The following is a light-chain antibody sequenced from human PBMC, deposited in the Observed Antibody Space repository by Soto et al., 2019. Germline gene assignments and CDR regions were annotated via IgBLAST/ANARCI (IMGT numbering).Light chain of an antibody. J-gene: IGKJ1*01. V-gene: IGKV3-20*01. Sequence: DIVLTQSPCTLSVSRGEIATLSCRAIQSISSSSLAWYQQKPGQAPRLLICGAFTRATGIPDRFSGSGSGTDFTLTISRLEPEDFAVYHCQQYGSSPTFGQGTKVDIK. CDR2: GAF. CDR1: QSISSSS. CDR3: QQYGSSPT.